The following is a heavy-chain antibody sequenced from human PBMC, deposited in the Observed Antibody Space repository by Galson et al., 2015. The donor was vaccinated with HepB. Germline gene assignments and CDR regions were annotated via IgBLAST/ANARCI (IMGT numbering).Heavy chain of an antibody. V-gene: IGHV1-8*01. CDR2: MNPSSGNT. CDR1: GYTFSNYD. CDR3: ARGTRVFDY. J-gene: IGHJ4*02. Sequence: SVTVSCKASGYTFSNYDINWVRQASGQGLEWMGWMNPSSGNTGYAQKFQGGVTMTRNTSINTAYMELSSLKSEDTAVYYCARGTRVFDYWGQGTPVTVSS.